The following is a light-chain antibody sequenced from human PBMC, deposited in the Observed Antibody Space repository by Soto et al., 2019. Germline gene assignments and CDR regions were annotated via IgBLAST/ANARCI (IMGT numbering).Light chain of an antibody. J-gene: IGKJ4*01. Sequence: EIAPTMSVATLSLSPWERASLYCMASQSVSSNLAWYQQKPGQAPRLLIYGASTRATGIPARFSGSGSGTEFTLTISSLQSEDFAVYYCQHYNNWPLTFGGGTKVDIK. V-gene: IGKV3-15*01. CDR2: GAS. CDR1: QSVSSN. CDR3: QHYNNWPLT.